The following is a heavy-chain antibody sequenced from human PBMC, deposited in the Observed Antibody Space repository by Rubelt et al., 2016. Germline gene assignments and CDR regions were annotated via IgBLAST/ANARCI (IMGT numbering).Heavy chain of an antibody. D-gene: IGHD3-10*01. CDR2: TKSDGSIT. J-gene: IGHJ2*01. Sequence: EVQLVESGGGLVQPGGSLRLSCAASGFTFSNYAMTWIRQAPGKGLEWASRTKSDGSITTYADSVKGRFTISRDNANNTLYQQMNSLRADDTALDYCVRGSLKDVTRGSFDFWGRGTLVTVSS. CDR3: VRGSLKDVTRGSFDF. CDR1: GFTFSNYA. V-gene: IGHV3-74*02.